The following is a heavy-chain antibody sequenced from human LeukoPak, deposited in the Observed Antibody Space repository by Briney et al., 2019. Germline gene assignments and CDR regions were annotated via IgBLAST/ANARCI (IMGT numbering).Heavy chain of an antibody. Sequence: GGSLRLSCAASGFAFSTYNMNWVRQAPGKGLEWVSYISTGSSTTYYADSVKGRFTISRDNSKNTLYLQMNSLRAEDTAVYYCARDRASFPSYYDFWSGRSYYYYGMDVWGQGTTVTVSS. CDR3: ARDRASFPSYYDFWSGRSYYYYGMDV. CDR1: GFAFSTYN. V-gene: IGHV3-48*01. D-gene: IGHD3-3*01. J-gene: IGHJ6*02. CDR2: ISTGSSTT.